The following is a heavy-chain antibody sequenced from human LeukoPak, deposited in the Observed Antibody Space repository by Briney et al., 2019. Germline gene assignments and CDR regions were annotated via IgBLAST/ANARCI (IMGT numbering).Heavy chain of an antibody. V-gene: IGHV3-30*04. CDR3: ARETNYQYCFDY. CDR2: ISYDGSNK. Sequence: GGSLRLSCAASGFTFSSYAMHWVRQAPGKGLEWVAVISYDGSNKYYADSVKGRFTISRDNSKNTLYLQMNGLRAEDTALYYCARETNYQYCFDYWGQGTLVTVSS. J-gene: IGHJ4*02. D-gene: IGHD1-7*01. CDR1: GFTFSSYA.